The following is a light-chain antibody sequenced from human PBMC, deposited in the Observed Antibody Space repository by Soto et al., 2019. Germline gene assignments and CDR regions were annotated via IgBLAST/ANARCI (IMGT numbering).Light chain of an antibody. CDR3: QQYGSSIWT. CDR1: QSVSSSY. J-gene: IGKJ1*01. V-gene: IGKV3-20*01. Sequence: EIVLTQSPGTPSLSPGERATLSCRASQSVSSSYLAWYQQKPGQAPRLLIYGASSRATGIPDRFSGSGSGTDFTLTISRLEPEDFAVYYCQQYGSSIWTFCQGTKVDIK. CDR2: GAS.